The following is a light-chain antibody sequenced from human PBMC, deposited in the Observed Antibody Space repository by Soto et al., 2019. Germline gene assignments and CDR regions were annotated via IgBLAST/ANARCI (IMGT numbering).Light chain of an antibody. V-gene: IGLV2-14*01. CDR1: SSDVGGYNY. CDR3: SSYTTSSTPSYV. CDR2: EVS. Sequence: QSVLTQPASVSGSPGQSITISCTGTSSDVGGYNYVSWYQQHPGKAPQVLIYEVSNRPSGVSNRFSGSSSDNTASLTISGLLPDDEADYYCSSYTTSSTPSYVFGTGTKVTVL. J-gene: IGLJ1*01.